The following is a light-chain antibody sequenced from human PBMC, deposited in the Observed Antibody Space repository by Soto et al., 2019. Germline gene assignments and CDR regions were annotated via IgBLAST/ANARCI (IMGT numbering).Light chain of an antibody. CDR2: GAS. V-gene: IGKV3-20*01. CDR1: QSVSSNY. J-gene: IGKJ5*01. CDR3: QQYNNWPPIT. Sequence: EIVLTQSPGTLSLSPGERATRSCRAIQSVSSNYLAWYQQKPGQAPRLLIYGASSRATGIPDRFSGSGSGTDFTLTISSLQSEDFAVYYCQQYNNWPPITFGQGTRLETK.